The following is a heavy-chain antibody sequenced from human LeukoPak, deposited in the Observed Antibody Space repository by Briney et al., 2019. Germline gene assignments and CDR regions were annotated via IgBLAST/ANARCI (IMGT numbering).Heavy chain of an antibody. J-gene: IGHJ6*03. CDR1: GYTFTSYD. Sequence: ASVKVSRKASGYTFTSYDINWVRQATGQGLEWMGWMNPNSGNTGYAQKFQGRVTITRNTSISTAYMELSSLRSEDTAVYYCARAYYYYYYMDVWGKGTTVTVSS. CDR3: ARAYYYYYYMDV. V-gene: IGHV1-8*03. CDR2: MNPNSGNT.